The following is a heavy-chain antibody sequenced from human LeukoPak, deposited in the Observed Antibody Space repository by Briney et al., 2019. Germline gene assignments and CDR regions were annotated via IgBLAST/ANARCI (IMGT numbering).Heavy chain of an antibody. Sequence: GGSLRLSCAASGFTFSTYAMIWVRQAPGKGLERVSAISGSGGDTYYADSVKGRFTISRDNSKNTLYLQMNSLRAEDTAVYCCAKENGRFLEWLSYGMDVWGQGTTVTVSS. J-gene: IGHJ6*02. CDR3: AKENGRFLEWLSYGMDV. D-gene: IGHD3-3*01. CDR1: GFTFSTYA. V-gene: IGHV3-23*01. CDR2: ISGSGGDT.